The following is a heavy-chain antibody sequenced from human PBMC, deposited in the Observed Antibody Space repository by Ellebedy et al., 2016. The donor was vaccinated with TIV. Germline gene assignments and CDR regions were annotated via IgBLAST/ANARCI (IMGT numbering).Heavy chain of an antibody. V-gene: IGHV3-7*01. CDR2: INQDASRK. Sequence: GESLKISCAASGFTFSDSWMTWVRQAPGKGLEWVANINQDASRKYYLDSVKGRFTVSRDNAKNSLYLQLSSLRAEDTAVYYCARRSRGPSYYFDYWGQGALVTVSS. CDR1: GFTFSDSW. CDR3: ARRSRGPSYYFDY. J-gene: IGHJ4*02. D-gene: IGHD3-10*01.